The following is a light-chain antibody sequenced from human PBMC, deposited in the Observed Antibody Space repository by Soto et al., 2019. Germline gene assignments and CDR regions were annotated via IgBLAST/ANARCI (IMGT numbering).Light chain of an antibody. CDR3: QQSYKTPQT. CDR1: QSISSY. V-gene: IGKV1-39*01. CDR2: AAS. J-gene: IGKJ1*01. Sequence: DIQMTQSPSSLSASVGDRVTITCRASQSISSYLNWYQQKPGKAPKLLIYAASTLQSGVPSRFSGSGSGTDFTLTISSLQPEDVATYYCQQSYKTPQTFGQGTKVDIK.